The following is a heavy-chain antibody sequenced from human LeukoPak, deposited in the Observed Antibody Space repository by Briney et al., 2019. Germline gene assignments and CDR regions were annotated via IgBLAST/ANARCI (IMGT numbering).Heavy chain of an antibody. CDR1: GFTFSSYA. J-gene: IGHJ6*03. D-gene: IGHD2-15*01. V-gene: IGHV3-30*04. Sequence: GGSLRLSCAASGFTFSSYAMHWVRQAPGKGLEWVAVISYDGSNKYYADSVKGRFTISRDNSKNTLYLQMNSLRAEDTAVYYCASLSTDCSGGSCYPYYYYYMDVWGKGTTVTISS. CDR3: ASLSTDCSGGSCYPYYYYYMDV. CDR2: ISYDGSNK.